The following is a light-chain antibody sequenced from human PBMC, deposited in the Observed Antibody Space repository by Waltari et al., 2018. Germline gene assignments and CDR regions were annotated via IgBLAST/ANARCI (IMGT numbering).Light chain of an antibody. CDR1: LSINIW. CDR3: QQFDTDVT. J-gene: IGKJ2*01. CDR2: KAS. Sequence: IQVIQPPSTLSPSVGDTVTISCRVSLSINIWLAWYQQKPCKAPKLLIKKASTLEDVVPSRFSGSGSGTEFTLTIKSLQPDDFGTYFCQQFDTDVTFGQGTKVEI. V-gene: IGKV1-5*01.